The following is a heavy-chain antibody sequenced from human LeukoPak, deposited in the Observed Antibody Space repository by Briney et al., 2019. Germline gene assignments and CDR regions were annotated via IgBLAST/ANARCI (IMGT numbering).Heavy chain of an antibody. CDR2: MSSSGTKI. J-gene: IGHJ4*02. CDR1: GFTLSDYH. V-gene: IGHV3-11*04. D-gene: IGHD1-26*01. Sequence: SGGSLRLSCAASGFTLSDYHMSWIRQAPGRGLEWVSYMSSSGTKIYYTGSVKGRFTVSRDIAKKSVYLQMNSLRAEDTAVYYCARGGWETYFDYWGLGTLVTVSS. CDR3: ARGGWETYFDY.